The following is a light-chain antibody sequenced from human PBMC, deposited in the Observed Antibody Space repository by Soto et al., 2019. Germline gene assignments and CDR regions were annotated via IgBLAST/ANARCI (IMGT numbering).Light chain of an antibody. V-gene: IGLV2-23*02. CDR1: SSDVGRYYL. CDR2: EVT. CDR3: CSYAGIITLV. Sequence: QSALTQPASVFGSPGQSITISCTGTSSDVGRYYLVSWYQQHPGKAPKLIIHEVTKRPSGVSNRFSGSKSGNTASLTISGLQAEDEADYFCCSYAGIITLVFGGGTKLTVL. J-gene: IGLJ2*01.